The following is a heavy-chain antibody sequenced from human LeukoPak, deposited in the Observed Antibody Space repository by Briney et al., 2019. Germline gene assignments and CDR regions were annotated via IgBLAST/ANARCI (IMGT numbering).Heavy chain of an antibody. CDR2: IIPIFGTA. V-gene: IGHV1-69*13. CDR3: ARVDGYSGYEEYFDY. CDR1: GYTFTNYA. Sequence: GASVKVSCKASGYTFTNYAISRVRQAPGQGLERMGGIIPIFGTANYAQKFQGRVTITADESTSTAYMELSSLRSEDTAVYYCARVDGYSGYEEYFDYWGQGTLVTVSS. J-gene: IGHJ4*02. D-gene: IGHD5-12*01.